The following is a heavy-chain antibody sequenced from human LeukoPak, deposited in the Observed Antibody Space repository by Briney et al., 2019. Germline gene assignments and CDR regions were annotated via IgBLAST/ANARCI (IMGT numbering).Heavy chain of an antibody. CDR1: GYKFSSNW. CDR3: ARQHNSGTDALDI. V-gene: IGHV5-51*01. CDR2: VYPGDSAT. Sequence: GESLKISCKGSGYKFSSNWIGWMRQMPGKGLEWMGIVYPGDSATRYSPSFQGQVTISADNSITTAYLQWSSLRASDTAMYYCARQHNSGTDALDIWGQGTMVTVSS. D-gene: IGHD6-19*01. J-gene: IGHJ3*02.